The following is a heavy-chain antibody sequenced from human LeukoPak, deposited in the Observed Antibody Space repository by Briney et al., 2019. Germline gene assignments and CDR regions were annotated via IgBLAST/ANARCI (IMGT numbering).Heavy chain of an antibody. J-gene: IGHJ4*02. Sequence: GGSLRLSCAASGFTVSSNYMSWVRQAPGKGLEWVVVISYDGSKKYYADSVKGRFTISRDNSKNTLYLQMNSLRAEDTAVYYCASERRGYCSSTSCYGFDYWGQGTLVTVSS. V-gene: IGHV3-30*03. D-gene: IGHD2-2*03. CDR2: ISYDGSKK. CDR3: ASERRGYCSSTSCYGFDY. CDR1: GFTVSSNY.